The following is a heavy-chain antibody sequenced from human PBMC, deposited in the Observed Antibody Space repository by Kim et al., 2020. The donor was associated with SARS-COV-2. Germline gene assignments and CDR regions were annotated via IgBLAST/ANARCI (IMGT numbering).Heavy chain of an antibody. J-gene: IGHJ3*02. Sequence: LKSRVTISVDTSKNQFSLKMSCVTAADTDVYYCARDTYYGSGSYYFAFDIWGQGTMVTVSS. V-gene: IGHV4-59*01. D-gene: IGHD3-10*01. CDR3: ARDTYYGSGSYYFAFDI.